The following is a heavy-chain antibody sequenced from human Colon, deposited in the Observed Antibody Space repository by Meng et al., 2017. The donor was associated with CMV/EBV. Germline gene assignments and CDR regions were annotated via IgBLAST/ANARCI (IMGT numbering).Heavy chain of an antibody. CDR1: GFIISDYG. J-gene: IGHJ4*02. CDR2: ISNDATIK. D-gene: IGHD3-16*01. Sequence: GESLKISCAASGFIISDYGFHWVRQAPGKGLEWVALISNDATIKYFADSVKGWFTISRDNSNNTMFLHMSSLRPGDTAVYYCVRGRDYGVTFGTAPFFDHWGQGTLVTVSS. V-gene: IGHV3-30*03. CDR3: VRGRDYGVTFGTAPFFDH.